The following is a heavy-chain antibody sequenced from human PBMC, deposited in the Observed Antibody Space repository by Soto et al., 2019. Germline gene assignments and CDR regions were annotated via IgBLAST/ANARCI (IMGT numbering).Heavy chain of an antibody. J-gene: IGHJ4*02. D-gene: IGHD6-19*01. CDR1: GGCVSSGSYY. Sequence: PSETLSLTCTVSGGCVSSGSYYWGWVRQPPGKGLEWIGYIYYSGSTNYNPSLKSRVTISVDTSKNQFSLKLSSVTAADTAVYYCARGGIAVPYYWGQGTLVTVSS. V-gene: IGHV4-61*01. CDR3: ARGGIAVPYY. CDR2: IYYSGST.